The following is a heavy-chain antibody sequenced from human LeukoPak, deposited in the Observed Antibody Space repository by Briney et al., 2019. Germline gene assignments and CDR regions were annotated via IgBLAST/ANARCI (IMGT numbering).Heavy chain of an antibody. D-gene: IGHD2-2*02. CDR3: ARHILLPSAIRNDY. Sequence: PSETLSLTCAVYGGSLSGYYWTWIRQPPGKGLEWIGEISHSGSTNYNPSLKSRVTISLDTSKNQFSLKLSSVTAADTAVYYCARHILLPSAIRNDYWGQGTLVTVSS. V-gene: IGHV4-34*01. J-gene: IGHJ4*02. CDR1: GGSLSGYY. CDR2: ISHSGST.